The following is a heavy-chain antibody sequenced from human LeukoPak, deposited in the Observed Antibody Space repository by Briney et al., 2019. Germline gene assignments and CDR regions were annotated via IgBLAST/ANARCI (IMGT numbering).Heavy chain of an antibody. V-gene: IGHV1-18*01. J-gene: IGHJ4*02. CDR1: GYTFTSYG. Sequence: GASVKVSCKASGYTFTSYGISWVRQAPGQGLEWMGWFSAYNGNTNYAQKLQGRVTMTTDTSTSTAYMELRSLRSDDTAVYYCARVPSFYYDSSGYHDYWGQGTLVTVSS. CDR2: FSAYNGNT. CDR3: ARVPSFYYDSSGYHDY. D-gene: IGHD3-22*01.